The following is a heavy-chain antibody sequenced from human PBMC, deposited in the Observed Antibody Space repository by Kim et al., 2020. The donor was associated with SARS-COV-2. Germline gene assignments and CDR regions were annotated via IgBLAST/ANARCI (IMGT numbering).Heavy chain of an antibody. V-gene: IGHV5-51*01. CDR3: ARQGDILTGYFMSGDWFDP. J-gene: IGHJ5*02. CDR1: GYSFTSYW. CDR2: IYPGDSDT. Sequence: GESLKISCKGSGYSFTSYWIGWVRQMPGKGLEWVGIIYPGDSDTRYSPSFQGQVTISADKSISTAYLQWSSLKASDTAMYYCARQGDILTGYFMSGDWFDPWGQGTLVTVSS. D-gene: IGHD3-9*01.